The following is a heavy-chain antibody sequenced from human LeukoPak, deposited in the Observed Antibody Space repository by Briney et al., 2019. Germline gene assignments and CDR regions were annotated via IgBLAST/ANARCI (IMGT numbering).Heavy chain of an antibody. D-gene: IGHD2-2*01. CDR1: GFTFSSNA. CDR2: IAGSGDST. CDR3: AKGGKTIMCPTSCYDY. J-gene: IGHJ4*02. Sequence: PGGSLRLSCAASGFTFSSNAMNWVRQAPGKGLEWVSGIAGSGDSTYYADSVKGRFTISRDNSKNTLYLQMNSLRAEDTAVYYCAKGGKTIMCPTSCYDYWGQGTLVTVSS. V-gene: IGHV3-23*01.